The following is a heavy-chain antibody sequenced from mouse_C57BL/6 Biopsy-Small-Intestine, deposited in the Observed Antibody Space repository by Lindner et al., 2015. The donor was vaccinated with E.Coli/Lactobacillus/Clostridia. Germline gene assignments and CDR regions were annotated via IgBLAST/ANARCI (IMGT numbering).Heavy chain of an antibody. CDR2: IIPIFGTP. Sequence: SVKVSCKASGGTFTTYPISWVRQAPGQGLEWMGGIIPIFGTPKYAQKVQGRVTITADESTSTVYIELSSLRSEDTAIYYCARSHQKGLEYWGQGTLVTVSS. V-gene: IGHV1-81*01. D-gene: IGHD3-3*01. J-gene: IGHJ4*01. CDR1: GGTFTTYP. CDR3: ARSHQKGLEY.